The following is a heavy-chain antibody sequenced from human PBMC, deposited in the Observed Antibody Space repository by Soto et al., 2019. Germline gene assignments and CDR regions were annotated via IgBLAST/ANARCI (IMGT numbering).Heavy chain of an antibody. D-gene: IGHD3-22*01. CDR1: GFTFSSYA. CDR3: AREGQIDRSPIAMIVAANLPRGAFDI. J-gene: IGHJ3*02. Sequence: GGSLRLSCAASGFTFSSYAMHWVRQAPGKGLEWVAVISYDGSNKYYADSVKGRFTISRDNSKNTLYLQMNSLRAEDTAVYYCAREGQIDRSPIAMIVAANLPRGAFDIWGHGTMVTVSS. CDR2: ISYDGSNK. V-gene: IGHV3-30-3*01.